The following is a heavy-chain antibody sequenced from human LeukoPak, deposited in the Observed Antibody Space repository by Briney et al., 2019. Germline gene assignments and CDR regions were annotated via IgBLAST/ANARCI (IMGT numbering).Heavy chain of an antibody. CDR3: ARRKGSTMIVVVPWDAFDI. D-gene: IGHD3-22*01. J-gene: IGHJ3*02. CDR2: VTHAGSA. CDR1: GGSISSSY. Sequence: PSETLSLTCTVSGGSISSSYWTWIRQPPGKGLEWIGEVTHAGSANYNPSLKSRVTISVDTSKNQFSLKLSSVTAADTAVYYCARRKGSTMIVVVPWDAFDIWGQGTMVTVSS. V-gene: IGHV4-34*01.